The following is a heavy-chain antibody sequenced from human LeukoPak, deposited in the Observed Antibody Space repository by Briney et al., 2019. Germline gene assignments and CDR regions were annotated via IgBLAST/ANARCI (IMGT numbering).Heavy chain of an antibody. J-gene: IGHJ4*02. V-gene: IGHV5-51*01. Sequence: GESLKISCKASGYSFTDHWIGWVRQMPGKGLEWMGIIYPGDSDTRYSPSFQGQVTISADKSISTAYLQWSTLQAPDTAMYYCARGDNSGWHFFDYWGQGTLVTVSS. D-gene: IGHD5-12*01. CDR2: IYPGDSDT. CDR3: ARGDNSGWHFFDY. CDR1: GYSFTDHW.